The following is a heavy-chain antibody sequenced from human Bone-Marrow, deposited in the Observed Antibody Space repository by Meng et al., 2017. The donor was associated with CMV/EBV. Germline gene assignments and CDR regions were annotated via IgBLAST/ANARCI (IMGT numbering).Heavy chain of an antibody. V-gene: IGHV3-48*04. J-gene: IGHJ6*02. CDR1: GFTFSSYS. D-gene: IGHD4-11*01. CDR3: ARDPRDYRVGMDV. CDR2: ISSSSSTI. Sequence: GGSLRLSCAASGFTFSSYSMNWVRQAPGKGLEWVSYISSSSSTIYYADSVKGRFTISRDNAKNSLYLQMNSLRAEDTAVYYCARDPRDYRVGMDVWGQGTTVTVSS.